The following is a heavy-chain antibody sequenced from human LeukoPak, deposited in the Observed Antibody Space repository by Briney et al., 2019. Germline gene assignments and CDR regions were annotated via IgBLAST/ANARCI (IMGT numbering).Heavy chain of an antibody. D-gene: IGHD3-10*01. V-gene: IGHV3-20*04. J-gene: IGHJ4*02. CDR2: INWNGGST. Sequence: GGSLRLSCAASGFTFDDYGMSWVRQAPGKGLEWVSGINWNGGSTYYADSVKGRFTISRDNSKNTLYLQMNSLRAEDTAVYYCARGARGSGTASGYWGQGTLVTVSS. CDR3: ARGARGSGTASGY. CDR1: GFTFDDYG.